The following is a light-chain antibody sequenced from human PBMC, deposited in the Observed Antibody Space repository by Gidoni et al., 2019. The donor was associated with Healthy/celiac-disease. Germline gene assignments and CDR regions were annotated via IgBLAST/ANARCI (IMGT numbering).Light chain of an antibody. CDR3: QAWDSSISVV. Sequence: SYELTQPPSVSVSPGQTASITCSGDKLVDKYACWYQQKPGLSPVLVIYQDSKRPSGIPERFSGSNSGNTATLTISGTQAMDEADYYCQAWDSSISVVFGGGTKLTVL. CDR2: QDS. J-gene: IGLJ2*01. CDR1: KLVDKY. V-gene: IGLV3-1*01.